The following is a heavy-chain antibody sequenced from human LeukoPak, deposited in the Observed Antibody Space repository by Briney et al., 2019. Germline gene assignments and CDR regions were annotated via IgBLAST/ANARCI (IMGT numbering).Heavy chain of an antibody. Sequence: PGGSLRLSCAVFGVTFDRYSMNWVRQAPGKGLEWVSSISSVGTYKYYADSVKGRFTISRDNSNNSVYLQMDSLSAEDTAVYYCASSDYVWGKPYYFDFWGHGTLLTVSS. J-gene: IGHJ4*01. CDR1: GVTFDRYS. CDR2: ISSVGTYK. CDR3: ASSDYVWGKPYYFDF. D-gene: IGHD3-16*01. V-gene: IGHV3-21*01.